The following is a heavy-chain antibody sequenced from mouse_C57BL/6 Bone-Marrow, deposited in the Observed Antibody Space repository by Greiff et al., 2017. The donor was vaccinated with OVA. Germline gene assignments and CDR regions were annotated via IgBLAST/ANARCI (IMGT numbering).Heavy chain of an antibody. D-gene: IGHD1-1*01. J-gene: IGHJ1*03. Sequence: EVKLQESGGDLVKPGGSLKLSCAASGFTFSSYGMSWVRQTPDQRLEWVATISSGGSYTYYPDSVKGRFTISRDNAKNTLYLQISSLKSEDTAMYYCARHTHYDGGSYRWYFDVWGTGTTVTVSA. V-gene: IGHV5-6*01. CDR3: ARHTHYDGGSYRWYFDV. CDR1: GFTFSSYG. CDR2: ISSGGSYT.